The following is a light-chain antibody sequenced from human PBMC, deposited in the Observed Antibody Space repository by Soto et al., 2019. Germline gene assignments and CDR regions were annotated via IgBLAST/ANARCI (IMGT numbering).Light chain of an antibody. J-gene: IGKJ4*01. CDR1: RSISSSY. CDR3: QQYGSLLT. V-gene: IGKV3-20*01. Sequence: EIVLTQSPGTLSLSPGERATLSCRASRSISSSYLAWYQQKPGQAPRLLIYGASSRATGIPDRFSGSGSGTDFTLTISRLEPEDFAVYYCQQYGSLLTFGGGTKVEIK. CDR2: GAS.